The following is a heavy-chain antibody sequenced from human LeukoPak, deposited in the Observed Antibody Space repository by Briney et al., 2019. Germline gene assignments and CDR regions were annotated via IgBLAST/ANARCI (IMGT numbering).Heavy chain of an antibody. J-gene: IGHJ3*02. V-gene: IGHV4-59*01. D-gene: IGHD3-22*01. Sequence: SETLSLTCTVSGGSISSYYWSWIRQPPGKGLEWIGYIYYSGSTNYNPSLKSRVTISVDTSKNQFSLKLSSVTAADTAVYYCARDLMMDYHDSSGYAFDIWGQGTMVTVSS. CDR3: ARDLMMDYHDSSGYAFDI. CDR2: IYYSGST. CDR1: GGSISSYY.